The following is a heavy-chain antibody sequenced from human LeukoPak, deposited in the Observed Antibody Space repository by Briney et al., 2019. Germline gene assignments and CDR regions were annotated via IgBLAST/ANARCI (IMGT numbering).Heavy chain of an antibody. Sequence: SETLSLTCTVSGGSINSGGDYWSWVRQPPGKGLEWIGYIYRSGNTYYNPSLKSRVTISVDTSKNQFSLKLSSVTAADTAVYYCARGRGVRGTRNWYFDLWGRGTLVTVSS. CDR3: ARGRGVRGTRNWYFDL. CDR1: GGSINSGGDY. J-gene: IGHJ2*01. D-gene: IGHD3-10*01. CDR2: IYRSGNT. V-gene: IGHV4-30-2*01.